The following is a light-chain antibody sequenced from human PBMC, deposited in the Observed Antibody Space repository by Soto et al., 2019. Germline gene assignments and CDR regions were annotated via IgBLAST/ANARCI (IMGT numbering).Light chain of an antibody. CDR1: RSLDSGQ. CDR2: DAF. J-gene: IGKJ5*01. V-gene: IGKV3-20*01. Sequence: EIVLTQSPGTLSLSPGESATLSCRASRSLDSGQLAWYQQKVGRAPRLLIHDAFMRATGIPDRFSGSGSGTDFTLTIARLEPEDFGVYYCHHYGDSPRTFGQGTRLETK. CDR3: HHYGDSPRT.